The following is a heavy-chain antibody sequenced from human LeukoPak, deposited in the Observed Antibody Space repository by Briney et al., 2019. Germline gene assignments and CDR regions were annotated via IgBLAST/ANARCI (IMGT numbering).Heavy chain of an antibody. D-gene: IGHD3-22*01. CDR2: VNHRGVT. V-gene: IGHV4-34*01. CDR1: GGSFSGFY. J-gene: IGHJ4*02. Sequence: SETLSLTCGVHGGSFSGFYWTWIHQPPGKGLEWHGEVNHRGVTNFNPSLKSRVTISVDTSKNQFSLKLSAVTAADTAVYYCARGEIGRRAGDWGQGTLVTVSS. CDR3: ARGEIGRRAGD.